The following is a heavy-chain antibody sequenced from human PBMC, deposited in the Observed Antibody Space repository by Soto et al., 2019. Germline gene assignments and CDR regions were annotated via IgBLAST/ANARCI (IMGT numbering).Heavy chain of an antibody. V-gene: IGHV4-39*01. D-gene: IGHD5-18*01. J-gene: IGHJ4*02. CDR3: ARHRGYSYGYLDY. CDR2: IYYSGST. Sequence: QLQLQESGPGLVKPSETLSLTCTVSGGSISSSSYYWGWIRQPPGKGLEWIGSIYYSGSTYYNPSLKSRVTISVDTSKNQFSLKLSSATAADTAVYYCARHRGYSYGYLDYWGQGTLVTVSS. CDR1: GGSISSSSYY.